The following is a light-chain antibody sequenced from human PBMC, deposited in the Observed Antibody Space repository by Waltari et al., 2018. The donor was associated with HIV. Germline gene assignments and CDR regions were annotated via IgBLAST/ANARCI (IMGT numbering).Light chain of an antibody. CDR1: YSTIGSNT. V-gene: IGLV1-44*01. CDR3: ASWDDKLDGWV. J-gene: IGLJ3*02. Sequence: QSLLPQPPSASGTPGQRVTISCSGSYSTIGSNTVNWHQQLPGSAPRTLIYNNGPRPSGVPDRFSGSKSGTSASLAISGLQSEDQGDYYCASWDDKLDGWVFGGGTRLTVL. CDR2: NNG.